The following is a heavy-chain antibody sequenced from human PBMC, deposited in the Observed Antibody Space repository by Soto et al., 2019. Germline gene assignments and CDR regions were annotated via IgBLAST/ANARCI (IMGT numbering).Heavy chain of an antibody. J-gene: IGHJ4*02. V-gene: IGHV3-53*04. CDR2: IYSGGST. CDR3: ASNAFTMAGQVDY. Sequence: GGSLRLSCAASGFTVSSNYMSWVRQAPGKGLEWVSVIYSGGSTYYADSVKGRFTISRHNSKNTLYLQMNSLRAEDTAVYYCASNAFTMAGQVDYWGQGTLVTVSS. D-gene: IGHD3-3*01. CDR1: GFTVSSNY.